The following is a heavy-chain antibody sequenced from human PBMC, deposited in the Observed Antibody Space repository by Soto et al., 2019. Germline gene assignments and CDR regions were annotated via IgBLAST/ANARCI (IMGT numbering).Heavy chain of an antibody. V-gene: IGHV1-3*01. CDR3: ARDYLPNSIVLMAGWWFDP. CDR2: INAGNGNT. J-gene: IGHJ5*02. Sequence: GASVKVSCKASGYTFTSYAMHWVRQAPGQRLEWMGWINAGNGNTKYSQKFQGRVTITRDTSASTAYMELSSLRSEDTAVYYCARDYLPNSIVLMAGWWFDPWGQGTLVTVSS. D-gene: IGHD2-8*01. CDR1: GYTFTSYA.